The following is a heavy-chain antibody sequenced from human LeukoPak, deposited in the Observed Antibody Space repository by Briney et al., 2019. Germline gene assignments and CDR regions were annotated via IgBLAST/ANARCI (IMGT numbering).Heavy chain of an antibody. Sequence: PGGSLRLSCAASGFTFSNHAMSWLRQAPGKGLQWVSVISGSGRTTEYADSVKGRFTISRDNSKNTLSLQMNSLRVEDTAIYYCAKNVVVKRYFDYWGQGTLITVSS. J-gene: IGHJ4*02. CDR1: GFTFSNHA. CDR2: ISGSGRTT. CDR3: AKNVVVKRYFDY. V-gene: IGHV3-23*01. D-gene: IGHD2-15*01.